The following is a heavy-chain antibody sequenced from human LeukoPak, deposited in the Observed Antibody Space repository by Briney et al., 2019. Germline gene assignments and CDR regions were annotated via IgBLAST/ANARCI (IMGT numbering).Heavy chain of an antibody. Sequence: PGGSLRLSCAAPGFTFTNYAMSWVRQAPGMGLEWVSAISGSGGSTYYADSVKGRFTISRDNSKNTLYLQMNSLRAEDTAVYYCAKRGMTTIKEGFDYWGQGTLVTVSS. CDR1: GFTFTNYA. D-gene: IGHD5-24*01. CDR2: ISGSGGST. V-gene: IGHV3-23*01. J-gene: IGHJ4*02. CDR3: AKRGMTTIKEGFDY.